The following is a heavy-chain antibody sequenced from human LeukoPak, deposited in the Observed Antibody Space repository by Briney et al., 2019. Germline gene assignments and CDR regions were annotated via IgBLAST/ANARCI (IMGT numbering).Heavy chain of an antibody. CDR1: GYTFTSYD. CDR3: ATSESRELSPGFDY. J-gene: IGHJ4*02. V-gene: IGHV1-8*01. D-gene: IGHD3-16*02. CDR2: MNPNSGNT. Sequence: ASVKVSCKASGYTFTSYDINWVRQATGQGLEWMGWMNPNSGNTGYAQKFQGRVTMTRNTSISTAYMELSSLRSEDTAVYYCATSESRELSPGFDYWGQGTLVTVSS.